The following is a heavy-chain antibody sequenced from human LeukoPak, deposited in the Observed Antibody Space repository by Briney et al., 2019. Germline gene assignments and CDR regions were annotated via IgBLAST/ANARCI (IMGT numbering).Heavy chain of an antibody. Sequence: GGSLRLSCAASGFTFSSYSMNWVRQAPGKGLEWVSVISGSGGSTYYADSVQGRFTISRDNSKNTLYLQMNSLRAEDTAVYYCAKVRGGSYLYDAFDIWGQGTMVTVSS. CDR1: GFTFSSYS. D-gene: IGHD3-22*01. V-gene: IGHV3-23*01. J-gene: IGHJ3*02. CDR2: ISGSGGST. CDR3: AKVRGGSYLYDAFDI.